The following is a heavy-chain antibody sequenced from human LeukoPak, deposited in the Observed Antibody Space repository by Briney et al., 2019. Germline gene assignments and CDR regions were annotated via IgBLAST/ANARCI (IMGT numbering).Heavy chain of an antibody. J-gene: IGHJ4*02. D-gene: IGHD6-19*01. CDR2: ISAYNGNT. V-gene: IGHV1-18*01. CDR3: ARGPPSGWYLIAYFDY. CDR1: GCTFTSYG. Sequence: GASVKVSCKASGCTFTSYGISWVRQAPGQGLEWMGWISAYNGNTNYAQKLQGRVTMTTDTSTSTAYMELRSLRSDDTAVFYCARGPPSGWYLIAYFDYWGQGTLVTVSS.